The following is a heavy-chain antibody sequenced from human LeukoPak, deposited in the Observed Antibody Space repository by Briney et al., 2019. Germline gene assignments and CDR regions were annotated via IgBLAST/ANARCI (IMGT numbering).Heavy chain of an antibody. V-gene: IGHV3-21*01. J-gene: IGHJ3*02. Sequence: KAGRSLRLSCAASGFSFSIYNMNWVRQSPGKALEWVSSISTSSGYIHYADSLEGRFTVSRDNTKKSLYLQMNSLRADDTAVYYCARSPKTRGYSYGSDAFDMWGQGTLVTVSS. CDR2: ISTSSGYI. D-gene: IGHD5-18*01. CDR3: ARSPKTRGYSYGSDAFDM. CDR1: GFSFSIYN.